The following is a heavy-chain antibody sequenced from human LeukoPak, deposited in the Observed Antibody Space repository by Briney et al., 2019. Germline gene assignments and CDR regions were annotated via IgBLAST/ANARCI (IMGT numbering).Heavy chain of an antibody. D-gene: IGHD6-13*01. CDR3: ARGRCSSSWDY. CDR1: GLTVSSNY. CDR2: IYSGGST. J-gene: IGHJ4*02. Sequence: GRSLRLSCAASGLTVSSNYMSWVRQAPGKGLEWVSVIYSGGSTYYADSVKGRFTISRDNSKNTLYLQMNSLRAEDTAVYYCARGRCSSSWDYWGQGTLVTVSS. V-gene: IGHV3-66*01.